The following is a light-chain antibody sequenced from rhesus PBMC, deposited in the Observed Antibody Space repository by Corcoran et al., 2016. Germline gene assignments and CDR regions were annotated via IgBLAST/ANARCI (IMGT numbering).Light chain of an antibody. V-gene: IGKV3-31*02. J-gene: IGKJ1*01. CDR3: QETTNLWT. CDR2: GAS. Sequence: EIVMTQSPATLSLSPGETATISCRTSQSVSSYLAWYQRQPGQAPRLLSTGASSRATGIPARVSGSGTGTDFTLSISSLEPEDFAVYYCQETTNLWTVGQGTKVESK. CDR1: QSVSSY.